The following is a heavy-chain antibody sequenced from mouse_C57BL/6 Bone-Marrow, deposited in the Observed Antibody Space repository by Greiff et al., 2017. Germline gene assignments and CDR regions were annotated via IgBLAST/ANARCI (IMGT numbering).Heavy chain of an antibody. CDR3: ARDVLLFDY. D-gene: IGHD1-1*01. J-gene: IGHJ2*01. V-gene: IGHV14-2*01. CDR2: IDPEDGET. CDR1: GFNFKDYY. Sequence: EVQLQQSGAELVKPGASVKLSCTASGFNFKDYYMHWVKQRTEQGLEWIGRIDPEDGETKYAQKFQGKATITADTSSNTAYLQLSSLTSEDTAVYYCARDVLLFDYWGQGTTLTVSS.